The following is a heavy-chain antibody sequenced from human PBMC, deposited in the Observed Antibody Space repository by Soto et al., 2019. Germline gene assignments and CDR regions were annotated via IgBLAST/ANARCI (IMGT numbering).Heavy chain of an antibody. D-gene: IGHD5-18*01. CDR1: GGTFSSYA. J-gene: IGHJ4*02. CDR3: ARSLSVVYSYGMHYFDY. V-gene: IGHV1-69*01. Sequence: QVQLVQSGAEVKKPGSSVKVSCKASGGTFSSYAISWVRQAPGQGLEWMGGIIPIFGTANYAQKFQGRVTITADESTSTAYMELSSLRSEDTAVYYCARSLSVVYSYGMHYFDYWGQGTLVTVSS. CDR2: IIPIFGTA.